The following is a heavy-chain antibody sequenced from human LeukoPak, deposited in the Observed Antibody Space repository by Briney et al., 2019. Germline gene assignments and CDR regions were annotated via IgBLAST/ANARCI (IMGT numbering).Heavy chain of an antibody. V-gene: IGHV3-7*03. CDR2: IKQDGSEK. CDR1: GFTFSSYW. J-gene: IGHJ5*02. Sequence: GGSLRLSCAASGFTFSSYWMSWVRQAPGKGLEWVANIKQDGSEKYYVDSVKGRFTISRDNAKNSLYLQMNSLRAEDTAVYYCAKDGRQPSYNWNVVVPPRFDPWGQGTLVTVSS. CDR3: AKDGRQPSYNWNVVVPPRFDP. D-gene: IGHD1-1*01.